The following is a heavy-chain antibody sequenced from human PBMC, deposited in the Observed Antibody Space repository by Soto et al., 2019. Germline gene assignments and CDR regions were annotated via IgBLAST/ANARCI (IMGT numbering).Heavy chain of an antibody. CDR3: ARGGGSYLSAYYFDY. Sequence: SETLSLTSTVSGGSISSYYWSWIRQPPGKGLEWIGYIYYSGSTNYNPSLKSRVTISVDTSKNQFSLKLSSVTAADTAVYYCARGGGSYLSAYYFDYWGQGTLVTVSS. D-gene: IGHD1-26*01. CDR1: GGSISSYY. V-gene: IGHV4-59*01. J-gene: IGHJ4*02. CDR2: IYYSGST.